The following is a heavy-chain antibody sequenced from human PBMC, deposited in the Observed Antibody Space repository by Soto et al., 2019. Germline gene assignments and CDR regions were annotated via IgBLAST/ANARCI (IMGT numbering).Heavy chain of an antibody. CDR1: GGTFSSYA. CDR2: IIPIFGTA. D-gene: IGHD6-13*01. CDR3: ARAALDAAGTKGSFDP. Sequence: QVQLVQSGAEVKKPGSSVNVSCKASGGTFSSYAISWVRQAPGQGLEWMGGIIPIFGTANYAQKFQGRVTITADKSTSTAYMGLSSLRSENTAVYYCARAALDAAGTKGSFDPWGQGTLVTVSS. V-gene: IGHV1-69*06. J-gene: IGHJ5*02.